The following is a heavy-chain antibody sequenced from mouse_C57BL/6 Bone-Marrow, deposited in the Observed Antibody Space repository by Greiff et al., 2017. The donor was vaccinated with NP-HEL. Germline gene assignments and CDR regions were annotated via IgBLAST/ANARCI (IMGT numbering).Heavy chain of an antibody. D-gene: IGHD1-1*01. CDR3: ARSYYYGSSYDY. CDR2: ISSGSSTI. Sequence: DVHLVESGGGLVKPGGSLKLSCAASGFTFSDYGMHWVRQAPEKGLEWVAYISSGSSTIYYADTVKGRFTISRDNAKNTLFLQMTSLRSEDTAMYYCARSYYYGSSYDYWGQGTTLTVSS. V-gene: IGHV5-17*01. CDR1: GFTFSDYG. J-gene: IGHJ2*01.